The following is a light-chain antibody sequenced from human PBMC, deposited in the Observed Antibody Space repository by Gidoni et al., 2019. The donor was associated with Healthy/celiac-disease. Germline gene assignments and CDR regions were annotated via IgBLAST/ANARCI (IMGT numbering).Light chain of an antibody. CDR2: VAS. CDR1: QSVSSGY. J-gene: IGKJ2*02. CDR3: QQYGSSPWT. V-gene: IGKV3-20*01. Sequence: EIVLTPSPGTLSLSPGERATLSCRASQSVSSGYLACYHQKPGQAPRLLIYVASSRATGIPDRFSGSGSGTDFTLTISRLEPEDFAVYYCQQYGSSPWTFGQGTKLEIK.